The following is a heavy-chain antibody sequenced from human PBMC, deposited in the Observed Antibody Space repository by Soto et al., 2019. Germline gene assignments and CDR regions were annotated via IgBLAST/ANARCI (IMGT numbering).Heavy chain of an antibody. J-gene: IGHJ4*02. CDR1: GYTFSNYG. Sequence: ASVKVSCKTSGYTFSNYGVTWVRQAPGQGLEWIGWISGYDGNRNYAQNFQGRVTMTTDTSTSTAYMDLRSLRFDDTAVYYCARDHFYGSGTYYRGNFDYWGQGTLVTVS. CDR2: ISGYDGNR. CDR3: ARDHFYGSGTYYRGNFDY. D-gene: IGHD3-10*01. V-gene: IGHV1-18*01.